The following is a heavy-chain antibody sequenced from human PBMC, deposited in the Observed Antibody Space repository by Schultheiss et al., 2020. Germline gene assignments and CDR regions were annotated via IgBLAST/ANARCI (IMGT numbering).Heavy chain of an antibody. J-gene: IGHJ4*02. CDR1: GFTFGDYA. CDR3: TTDPPTLGAY. D-gene: IGHD4/OR15-4a*01. V-gene: IGHV3-49*03. Sequence: GGSLRLSCTASGFTFGDYAMSWFRQAPGKGLEWVGFIRSKAYGGTTEYAASVKGRFTISRDDSKNTLYLQMNSLKTEDTAVYYCTTDPPTLGAYWGQGTLVTGYS. CDR2: IRSKAYGGTT.